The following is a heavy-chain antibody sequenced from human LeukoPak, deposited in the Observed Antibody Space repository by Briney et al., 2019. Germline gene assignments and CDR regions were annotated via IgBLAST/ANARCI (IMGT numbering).Heavy chain of an antibody. V-gene: IGHV3-7*01. CDR2: IKQDGSEK. CDR1: GFTFSSYW. D-gene: IGHD7-27*01. Sequence: GGSLRLSCAASGFTFSSYWMSWVRQAPGKGREWVANIKQDGSEKYYVDSVKGRFTISRDNAKNSLYLQMNSLRAEDTAVYYCARALGDYYYYMDVWGKGTTVTVSS. CDR3: ARALGDYYYYMDV. J-gene: IGHJ6*03.